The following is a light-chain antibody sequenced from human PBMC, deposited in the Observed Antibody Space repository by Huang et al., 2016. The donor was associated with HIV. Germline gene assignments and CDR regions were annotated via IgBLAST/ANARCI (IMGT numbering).Light chain of an antibody. CDR3: QQYNNWPPAT. CDR1: QSVSSN. Sequence: EIVMTQSPATLSVSPGERATLSCRASQSVSSNLAWYQQKPGQAPRLLIYGASTRATGIPARSSGSGSGTEFTLTISSLQSEDFAVDYCQQYNNWPPATFGPGTKVDIK. J-gene: IGKJ3*01. V-gene: IGKV3-15*01. CDR2: GAS.